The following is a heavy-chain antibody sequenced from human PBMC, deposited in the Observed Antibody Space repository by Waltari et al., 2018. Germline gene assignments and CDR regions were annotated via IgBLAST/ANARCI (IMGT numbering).Heavy chain of an antibody. CDR3: ATYIGASVGTAAFDV. CDR2: ISYNGAT. J-gene: IGHJ3*01. V-gene: IGHV4-39*01. D-gene: IGHD5-12*01. Sequence: QLQLQESGPGLVKPSETLSLTCSVSGGSITSNRHYWGWIRQPPGQGLEWIGTISYNGATYSSRSLKSRVTISRDTSKNQLSLKLGSVTAADTGVYYCATYIGASVGTAAFDVWGQGTMVTVSS. CDR1: GGSITSNRHY.